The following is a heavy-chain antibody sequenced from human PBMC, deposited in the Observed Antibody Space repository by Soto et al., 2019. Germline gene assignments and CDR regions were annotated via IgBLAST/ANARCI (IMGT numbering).Heavy chain of an antibody. CDR2: ISGSGGST. V-gene: IGHV3-23*01. D-gene: IGHD1-26*01. CDR1: GFTFSSYA. CDR3: AKDRSGSYYSPGFDY. Sequence: GSLRLSCAASGFTFSSYAMSWVRQAPGKGLEWVSAISGSGGSTYYADSVKGRFTISRDNSKNTLYLQMNSLRAEDTAVYYCAKDRSGSYYSPGFDYWGQGXLVTVYS. J-gene: IGHJ4*02.